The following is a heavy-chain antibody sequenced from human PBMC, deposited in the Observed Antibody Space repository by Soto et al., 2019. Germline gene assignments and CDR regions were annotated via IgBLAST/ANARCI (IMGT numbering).Heavy chain of an antibody. V-gene: IGHV4-59*01. CDR3: ARDGDRGDYDY. CDR2: IYYTGTT. Sequence: SETLSLTCTVSGGSISNYYWSWIRQPPGKGLEWIGYIYYTGTTNYNPSLKSRVTISVDTSRNQFSLKLSSVTAADMAVYYCARDGDRGDYDYWGQGTLVTVSS. J-gene: IGHJ4*02. CDR1: GGSISNYY. D-gene: IGHD4-17*01.